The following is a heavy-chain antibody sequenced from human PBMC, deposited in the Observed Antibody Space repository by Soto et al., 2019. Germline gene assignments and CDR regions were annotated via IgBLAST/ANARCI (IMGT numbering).Heavy chain of an antibody. Sequence: QVQLVESGGGLVKPGGSLRLSCAASGFTFSDYYMSWIRQAPGKGLEWVSYISSSSSYTNYADSVKGRFTISRDNAKNSLYLQMNSLRAEDTAVYYCARAQTYYDLLTGYLPAPPFDYWGQGTLVTVSS. CDR2: ISSSSSYT. V-gene: IGHV3-11*05. CDR3: ARAQTYYDLLTGYLPAPPFDY. J-gene: IGHJ4*02. CDR1: GFTFSDYY. D-gene: IGHD3-9*01.